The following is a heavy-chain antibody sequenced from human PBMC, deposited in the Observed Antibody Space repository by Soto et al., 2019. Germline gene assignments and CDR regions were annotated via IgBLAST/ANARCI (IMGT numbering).Heavy chain of an antibody. CDR3: ARDLTGSGTY. J-gene: IGHJ4*02. CDR2: INSDGSTT. D-gene: IGHD2-15*01. Sequence: GGSLRLSCAASGFTLSSYWMHWVRQAPGKGLVWVSRINSDGSTTSYADSVKGRFTISRYNAKNTLDLQMNSLRVEDTAVYYCARDLTGSGTYWGQGTLVTVSS. CDR1: GFTLSSYW. V-gene: IGHV3-74*01.